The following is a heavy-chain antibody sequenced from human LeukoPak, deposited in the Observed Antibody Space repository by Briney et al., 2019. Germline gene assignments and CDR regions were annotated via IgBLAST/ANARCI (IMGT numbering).Heavy chain of an antibody. Sequence: GESLKISCKGSGCSFTSYWIGWVRQMPGKGLEWIGIIYPGDSDTRYSPSFQGQVTISADKSISTAYLQWSSLKDSDTAMYYCARHGPYYDYVCGSYRYHPSDYWGQGTLVTVSS. D-gene: IGHD3-16*02. V-gene: IGHV5-51*01. CDR2: IYPGDSDT. J-gene: IGHJ4*02. CDR3: ARHGPYYDYVCGSYRYHPSDY. CDR1: GCSFTSYW.